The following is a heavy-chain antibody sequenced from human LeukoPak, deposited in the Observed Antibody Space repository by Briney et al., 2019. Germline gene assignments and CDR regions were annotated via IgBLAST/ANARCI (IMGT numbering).Heavy chain of an antibody. CDR1: GGSISSGGYY. D-gene: IGHD4-23*01. CDR3: ARDRYTVVSWYFDL. V-gene: IGHV4-31*03. Sequence: PSETLSLTCTVSGGSISSGGYYWSWIRQHPGKGLEWVGYIYYSGSTYYNPSLKSRVTISVDTSKNQFSLKLSSVTAADTAVYYCARDRYTVVSWYFDLWGRGTLVTVSS. J-gene: IGHJ2*01. CDR2: IYYSGST.